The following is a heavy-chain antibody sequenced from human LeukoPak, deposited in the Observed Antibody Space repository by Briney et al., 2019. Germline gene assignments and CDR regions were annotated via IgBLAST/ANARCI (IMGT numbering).Heavy chain of an antibody. V-gene: IGHV1-46*01. Sequence: GASVKVSYKPSGYTFTSYFIHWVGQAPGQGLEWMGIINPSGGSTGHAQKFQGRFTMARDTSTSTVYMELSSLRSEDTAVYYCARDRTIGSLWAPVDTTIPFDYGGQGTLVTVSS. CDR3: ARDRTIGSLWAPVDTTIPFDY. CDR2: INPSGGST. CDR1: GYTFTSYF. D-gene: IGHD5-12*01. J-gene: IGHJ4*02.